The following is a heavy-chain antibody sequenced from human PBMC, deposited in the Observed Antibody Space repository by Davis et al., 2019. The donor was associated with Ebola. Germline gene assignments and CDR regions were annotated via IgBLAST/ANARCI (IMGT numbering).Heavy chain of an antibody. V-gene: IGHV2-70*01. CDR2: LDWDDDK. D-gene: IGHD2-2*02. J-gene: IGHJ6*02. Sequence: SGPTLVKPTQTLTLTCTFSGFSLSTSGMCVSWIRQPPGKALEWLALLDWDDDKYYSTSLKTRLTISKDTSKNQVVLTMTNMDPVDTATYYCARISLYCSSTSCYSGYYYYGMDVWGQGTTVTVSS. CDR3: ARISLYCSSTSCYSGYYYYGMDV. CDR1: GFSLSTSGMC.